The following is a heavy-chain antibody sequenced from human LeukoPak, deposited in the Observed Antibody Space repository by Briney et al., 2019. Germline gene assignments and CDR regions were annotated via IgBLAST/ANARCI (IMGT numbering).Heavy chain of an antibody. V-gene: IGHV3-9*01. CDR3: AKDSSSSWYGGGFAY. CDR1: GFTFDDYA. D-gene: IGHD6-13*01. Sequence: GRSLRLSCAASGFTFDDYAMHWVRQAPGKGLEWVSGISWNSGSIGYADSVEGRFTISRDNAKNSLYLQMNSLRAEDTALYYCAKDSSSSWYGGGFAYWGQGTLVTVSS. CDR2: ISWNSGSI. J-gene: IGHJ4*02.